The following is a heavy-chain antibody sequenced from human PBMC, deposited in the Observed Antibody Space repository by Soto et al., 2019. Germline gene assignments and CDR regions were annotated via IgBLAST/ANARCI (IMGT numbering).Heavy chain of an antibody. CDR2: IYYSGST. D-gene: IGHD3-22*01. J-gene: IGHJ5*02. V-gene: IGHV4-59*01. CDR3: ARGFSSGYYRGNWFDP. Sequence: SETLSLTCTVSGGSISSYYWSWIRQPPGKGLEWIGYIYYSGSTNYNPSLKSRVTISVDTSKNQFSLKLSSVTAADTAVYYCARGFSSGYYRGNWFDPWGRGTLVTVS. CDR1: GGSISSYY.